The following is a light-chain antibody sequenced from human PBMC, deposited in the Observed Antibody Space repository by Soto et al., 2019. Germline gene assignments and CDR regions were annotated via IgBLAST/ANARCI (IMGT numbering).Light chain of an antibody. CDR3: PQYSNWPWP. Sequence: EIVMTRAASTLSVSPGSRPTLSCKASQSVSSNFAWFQQKPGQAPRLLIYGASTRATGIPARFSGSGSGTEFTITISSLQSEDFAVYYCPQYSNWPWPFGQGTKVDIK. CDR1: QSVSSN. CDR2: GAS. J-gene: IGKJ1*01. V-gene: IGKV3-15*01.